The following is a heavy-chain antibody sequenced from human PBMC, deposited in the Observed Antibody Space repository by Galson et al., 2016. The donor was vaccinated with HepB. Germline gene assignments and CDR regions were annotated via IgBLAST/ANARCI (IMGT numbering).Heavy chain of an antibody. CDR2: ISSSGNII. V-gene: IGHV3-48*03. J-gene: IGHJ4*02. D-gene: IGHD3-9*01. CDR1: GFTFSSYE. Sequence: SLRLSCAASGFTFSSYEMNWVRQAPGKGLEWVSYISSSGNIIYYADSVKGRFTISRDNAKNSLYLQMNSLRAEDTAVYYCASYPGYFPGNWGQGTLVTVSS. CDR3: ASYPGYFPGN.